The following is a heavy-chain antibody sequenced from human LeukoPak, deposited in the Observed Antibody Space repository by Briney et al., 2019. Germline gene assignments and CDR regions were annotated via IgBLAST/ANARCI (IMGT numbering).Heavy chain of an antibody. D-gene: IGHD1-1*01. Sequence: KSSETLSLTCTVSGGSISSYYWSWIRQPPGKGLEWIGYIYYSGSTNYNPSLKSRVTISVDTSKNQFSLKLSSVTAADTAVYYCAREGWNDLYYYMDVWGKGTTVTVS. J-gene: IGHJ6*03. CDR2: IYYSGST. CDR1: GGSISSYY. V-gene: IGHV4-59*01. CDR3: AREGWNDLYYYMDV.